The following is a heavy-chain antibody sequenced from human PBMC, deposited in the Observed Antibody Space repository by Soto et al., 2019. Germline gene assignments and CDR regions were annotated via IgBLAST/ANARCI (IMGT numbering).Heavy chain of an antibody. Sequence: GESLKISCKGSGYSFTNYWIGWVRQMPGKGLEWMGIIYPGDSDTRYSPSFQGQVTISADKSISTAYRQWSSLKASDTALYYCARRYYYDTNNYDPAGSFDIWGQGTMVTVSS. CDR2: IYPGDSDT. D-gene: IGHD3-22*01. J-gene: IGHJ3*02. CDR3: ARRYYYDTNNYDPAGSFDI. CDR1: GYSFTNYW. V-gene: IGHV5-51*01.